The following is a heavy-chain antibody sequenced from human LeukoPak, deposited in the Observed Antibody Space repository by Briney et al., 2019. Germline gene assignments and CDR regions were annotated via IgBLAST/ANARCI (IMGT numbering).Heavy chain of an antibody. V-gene: IGHV3-23*01. D-gene: IGHD7-27*01. CDR2: ISGSGGST. CDR1: GFTFSNYA. J-gene: IGHJ4*02. CDR3: AKGLDVGTDYYFDY. Sequence: GGSLRLSCAASGFTFSNYAMSWVRQAPGKGLEWVSTISGSGGSTYYADSVKGRFTISRDNSKNTLYVQMNSLRAEDTAVYYCAKGLDVGTDYYFDYWGQGTLVTVSS.